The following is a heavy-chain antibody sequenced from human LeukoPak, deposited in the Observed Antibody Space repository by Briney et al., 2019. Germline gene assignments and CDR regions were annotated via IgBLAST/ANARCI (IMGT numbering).Heavy chain of an antibody. CDR1: GFTFSTYY. J-gene: IGHJ3*01. CDR2: IVNDGSTT. D-gene: IGHD4-17*01. Sequence: GGSLRLSCAASGFTFSTYYMHWVRQAPGKGLVWVSRIVNDGSTTTYAGSVKGRFTISRDNAKNTLFLQMNSLRVEDTAVYYCARESSDYGDYDAFDVWGRGTMVTVSS. V-gene: IGHV3-74*01. CDR3: ARESSDYGDYDAFDV.